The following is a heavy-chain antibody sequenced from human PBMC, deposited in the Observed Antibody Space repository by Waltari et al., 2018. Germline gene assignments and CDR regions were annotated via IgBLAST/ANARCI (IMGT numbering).Heavy chain of an antibody. CDR2: IYYSGST. V-gene: IGHV4-39*01. CDR3: ARHPRPYSSSWHDY. J-gene: IGHJ4*02. CDR1: GGSISSSSYY. Sequence: QLQLQESGPGLVKPSETLSLTCTVSGGSISSSSYYWGWVRQPPGKGLEWIGSIYYSGSTYYNPPLMSRVTISGDTAKNQFALKLSAVTAADAAVYYCARHPRPYSSSWHDYWGQGTLVTVSS. D-gene: IGHD6-13*01.